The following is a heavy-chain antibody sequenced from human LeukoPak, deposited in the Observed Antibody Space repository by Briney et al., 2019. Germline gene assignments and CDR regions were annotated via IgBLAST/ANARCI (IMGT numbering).Heavy chain of an antibody. V-gene: IGHV3-7*01. D-gene: IGHD2-2*01. CDR3: ARGLSEGYCSSTSCYWVCYFDY. J-gene: IGHJ4*02. CDR2: IKQDGSEK. CDR1: GFTFSSYW. Sequence: GGSLRLSCAASGFTFSSYWMSWVRQAPGKGLEWVANIKQDGSEKYYVDSVKGRFTISRDNAKNSLYLQMNSLRAEDTAVYYCARGLSEGYCSSTSCYWVCYFDYWGQGTLVTVSS.